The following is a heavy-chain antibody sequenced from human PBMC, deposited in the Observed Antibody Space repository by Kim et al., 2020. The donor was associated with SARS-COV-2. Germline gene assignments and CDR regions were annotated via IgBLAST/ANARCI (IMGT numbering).Heavy chain of an antibody. CDR3: ARDVYVSGSYPLKH. Sequence: ASVKVSCKASGYTFTTYAMCWLRQAPGQGLEFMGWINTNTGNPTYVQAFTGRFVFSVDTSVSTAHLEISSLKVEDTAFYYCARDVYVSGSYPLKHWGQGTLVTVSS. J-gene: IGHJ4*02. CDR2: INTNTGNP. D-gene: IGHD3-10*01. V-gene: IGHV7-4-1*02. CDR1: GYTFTTYA.